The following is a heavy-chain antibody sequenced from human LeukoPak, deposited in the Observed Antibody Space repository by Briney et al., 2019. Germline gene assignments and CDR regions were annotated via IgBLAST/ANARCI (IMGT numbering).Heavy chain of an antibody. CDR2: ISSSGSTI. CDR3: ASCSGGSEYRPYYFDY. CDR1: GFTFSSYE. D-gene: IGHD2-15*01. V-gene: IGHV3-48*03. Sequence: QTGGSLRLSCAASGFTFSSYEMNWVRQAPGKGLEWVSYISSSGSTIYYAASMKGRFTISRDNAKNSLYLQMNSLRAEDTAVYYCASCSGGSEYRPYYFDYWGQGTLVTVSS. J-gene: IGHJ4*02.